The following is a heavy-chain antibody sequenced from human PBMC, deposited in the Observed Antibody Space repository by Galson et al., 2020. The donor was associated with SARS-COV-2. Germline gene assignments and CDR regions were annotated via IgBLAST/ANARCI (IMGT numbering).Heavy chain of an antibody. CDR3: ARDPNYSSSHPFS. CDR2: IRYDGSNK. V-gene: IGHV3-33*08. CDR1: GFTFSSYG. D-gene: IGHD6-13*01. J-gene: IGHJ4*02. Sequence: GGSLRLSCAASGFTFSSYGMHWVRQAPGKGLEWVAVIRYDGSNKYYADSVKGRFTISRDNSKNTLYLQMNSLTAEDTAVYYCARDPNYSSSHPFSWGQGTMVTVSS.